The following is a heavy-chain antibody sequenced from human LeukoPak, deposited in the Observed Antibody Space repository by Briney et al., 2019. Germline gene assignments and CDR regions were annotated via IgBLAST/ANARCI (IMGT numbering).Heavy chain of an antibody. CDR3: AKDMIVVVINRGAFDI. Sequence: PGGSLRLSCAASGFTFSSYAMHWVRQAPGKGLEWVSAISGSGGSTYYADSVKGRFTISRDNSKNTLYLQMNSQRAEDTAVYYCAKDMIVVVINRGAFDIWGQGTMVTVSS. D-gene: IGHD3-22*01. J-gene: IGHJ3*02. V-gene: IGHV3-23*01. CDR2: ISGSGGST. CDR1: GFTFSSYA.